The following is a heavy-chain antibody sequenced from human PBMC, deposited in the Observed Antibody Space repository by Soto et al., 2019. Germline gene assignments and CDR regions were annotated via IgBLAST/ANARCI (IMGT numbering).Heavy chain of an antibody. CDR1: GFAFSSSA. CDR3: VKDSCGGTCYLDS. CDR2: ILHDGSFQ. Sequence: QVQLVESGGGVVQPGRSLRLSCAASGFAFSSSAMHWVRKGPGKGLEWVAVILHDGSFQYYADSVKGRSTISRDNSKNTLFLEVNNLREDDTALYYCVKDSCGGTCYLDSWGQGTLVTVAS. D-gene: IGHD2-15*01. V-gene: IGHV3-30*18. J-gene: IGHJ4*02.